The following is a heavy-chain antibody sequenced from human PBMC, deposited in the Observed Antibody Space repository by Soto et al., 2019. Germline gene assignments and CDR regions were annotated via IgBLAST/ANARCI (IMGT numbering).Heavy chain of an antibody. CDR1: GGSFSGYY. V-gene: IGHV4-34*01. CDR2: INHSGST. CDR3: ARGWGRISDD. D-gene: IGHD7-27*01. Sequence: QVQLQQWGAGLLKPSETLSLTCAVYGGSFSGYYWSWIRQPPGKGLEWIGEINHSGSTNYNPSLKSRVPISVDTSKHQFSLKLSSVTAADTAVYYWARGWGRISDDWGQGALVAVSS. J-gene: IGHJ4*02.